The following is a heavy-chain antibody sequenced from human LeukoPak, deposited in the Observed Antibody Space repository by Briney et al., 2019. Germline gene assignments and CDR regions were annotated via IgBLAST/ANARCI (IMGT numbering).Heavy chain of an antibody. D-gene: IGHD3-22*01. Sequence: GGSLRLSCAASGFTFDDYGMSRVRQAPGKGLEWVSGINWNGGSTGYADSVKGRFTISRDNAKNSLYLQMNSLRAEGTALYYCARVSGLGSYYDSSGYPDYWGQGTLVTVSS. CDR1: GFTFDDYG. CDR2: INWNGGST. CDR3: ARVSGLGSYYDSSGYPDY. V-gene: IGHV3-20*04. J-gene: IGHJ4*02.